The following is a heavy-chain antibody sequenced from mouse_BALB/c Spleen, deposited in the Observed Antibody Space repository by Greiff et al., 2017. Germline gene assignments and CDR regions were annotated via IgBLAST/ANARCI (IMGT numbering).Heavy chain of an antibody. Sequence: EVKVVESGGGLVQPGGSRKLSCAASGFTFSSFGMHWVRQAPEKGLEWVAYISSGSSTIYYADTVKGRFTISRDNPKNTLFLQMTSLRSEDTAMYYCARGGGSYYFDYWGQGTTLTVSS. J-gene: IGHJ2*01. V-gene: IGHV5-17*02. CDR1: GFTFSSFG. CDR2: ISSGSSTI. CDR3: ARGGGSYYFDY.